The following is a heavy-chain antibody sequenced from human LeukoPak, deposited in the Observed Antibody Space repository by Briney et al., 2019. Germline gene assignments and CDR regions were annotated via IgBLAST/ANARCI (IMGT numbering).Heavy chain of an antibody. Sequence: SLSLSCAASGFDFGNYAMHWVRPAPGKGLQWVSGINWSSKMVAYAASVKGRFTISRDNAKNSLYLQMNSLTGEDTAFYFCAKGSLEMATVDFEFWGQGTLVTVSS. D-gene: IGHD5-24*01. J-gene: IGHJ4*02. CDR1: GFDFGNYA. CDR3: AKGSLEMATVDFEF. V-gene: IGHV3-9*01. CDR2: INWSSKMV.